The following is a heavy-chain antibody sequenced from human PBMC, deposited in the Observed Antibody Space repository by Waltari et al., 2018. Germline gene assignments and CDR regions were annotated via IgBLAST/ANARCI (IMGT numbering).Heavy chain of an antibody. J-gene: IGHJ3*02. CDR1: RYTFTGYC. CDR2: INPNSGGT. D-gene: IGHD5-12*01. V-gene: IGHV1-2*06. Sequence: QVQLVQSGAEVKKPGASVKVPCKASRYTFTGYCMHWVRQAPGQGLEWMGRINPNSGGTNYAQKFQGRVTMTRDTSISTAYMELSRLRSDDTAVYYCARPVHRDGYNYDAFDIWGQGTMVTVSS. CDR3: ARPVHRDGYNYDAFDI.